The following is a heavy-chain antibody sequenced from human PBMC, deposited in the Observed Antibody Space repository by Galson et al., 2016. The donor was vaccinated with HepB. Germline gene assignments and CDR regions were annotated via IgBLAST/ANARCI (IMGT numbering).Heavy chain of an antibody. CDR2: IYYSGST. CDR1: GGSISSGGYY. CDR3: ARMVYGDAYYFDY. Sequence: TLSLTCTVSGGSISSGGYYWSWLRQHPGKGLAWIGYIYYSGSTYYNPSFKSRVTISVDTSKNQFSLKLSSVTAADTAVYYCARMVYGDAYYFDYWGQGTLVTVSS. V-gene: IGHV4-31*03. J-gene: IGHJ4*02. D-gene: IGHD4-17*01.